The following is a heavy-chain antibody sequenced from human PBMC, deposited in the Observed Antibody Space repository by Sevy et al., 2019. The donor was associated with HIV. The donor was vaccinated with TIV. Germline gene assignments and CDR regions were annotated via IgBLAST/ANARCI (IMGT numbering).Heavy chain of an antibody. J-gene: IGHJ4*01. CDR1: GFTFSRFG. Sequence: GGSLRLSCAASGFTFSRFGMNWVRQAPGKGLEWVARISSDGNDYAESVKGRFTISRDNSENTLHLQMNSLKTEDTAIYYCAKGKYHVDYWGHGTLVTVSS. CDR3: AKGKYHVDY. V-gene: IGHV3-30*18. CDR2: ISSDGN.